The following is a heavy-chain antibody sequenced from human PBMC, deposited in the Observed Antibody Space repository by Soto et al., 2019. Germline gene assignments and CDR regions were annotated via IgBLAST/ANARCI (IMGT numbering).Heavy chain of an antibody. D-gene: IGHD3-16*01. V-gene: IGHV4-30-4*01. CDR2: IYYSGST. CDR1: GGSISSGDYY. Sequence: QVQLQESGPGLVKPSQTLSLTCTVSGGSISSGDYYWSWIRQPPGKGLEWIGYIYYSGSTYYNPSISSRVTISGDTSKKRFSLELSSVTAADTAVYCCGSPDYAHYGMDVWGQGPTVTVSS. CDR3: GSPDYAHYGMDV. J-gene: IGHJ6*02.